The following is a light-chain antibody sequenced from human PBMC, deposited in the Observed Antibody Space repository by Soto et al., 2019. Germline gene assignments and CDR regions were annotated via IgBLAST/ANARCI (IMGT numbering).Light chain of an antibody. CDR1: QSVSSGY. CDR3: QQYGPSPLYT. J-gene: IGKJ2*01. Sequence: EVVLTQSPGTLSLSPGERATLSCRAGQSVSSGYLAWYQQKPGQAPRLLIYGTYTRATGIPDRFSGSGSGTDFTLTISSLQPEDFAVYYCQQYGPSPLYTFGQGTKLEIK. V-gene: IGKV3-20*01. CDR2: GTY.